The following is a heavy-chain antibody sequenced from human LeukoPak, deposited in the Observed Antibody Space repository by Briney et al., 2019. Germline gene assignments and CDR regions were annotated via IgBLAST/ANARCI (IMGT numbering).Heavy chain of an antibody. Sequence: GGSLRLSCVASRFTFSSHAMSWVRRAPGKGLEWVSGLIENGATTYYADSVKGRFTISRDNSRNTMYLQMNSLRVEDTAVYYCVKDYQVGNSPAFGDYWGQGTLVTISS. CDR3: VKDYQVGNSPAFGDY. V-gene: IGHV3-23*01. J-gene: IGHJ4*02. CDR2: LIENGATT. CDR1: RFTFSSHA. D-gene: IGHD1-26*01.